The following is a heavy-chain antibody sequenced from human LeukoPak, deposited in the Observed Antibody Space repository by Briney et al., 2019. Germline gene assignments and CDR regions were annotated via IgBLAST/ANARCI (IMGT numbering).Heavy chain of an antibody. Sequence: PSETLSLTCTVSGGSISSYYWSWIRQPPGKGLEWIGYIYYSGSTNYNPSLKSRVTISVDTSKNQFSLKLSSVTAADTAVYYCARAVLVPAVIGSCWFDPWGQGTLVTVSS. CDR1: GGSISSYY. J-gene: IGHJ5*02. CDR3: ARAVLVPAVIGSCWFDP. V-gene: IGHV4-59*01. CDR2: IYYSGST. D-gene: IGHD2-2*01.